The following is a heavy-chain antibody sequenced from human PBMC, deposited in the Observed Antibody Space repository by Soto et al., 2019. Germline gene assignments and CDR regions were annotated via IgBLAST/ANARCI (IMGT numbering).Heavy chain of an antibody. J-gene: IGHJ6*02. V-gene: IGHV3-48*03. D-gene: IGHD1-1*01. Sequence: EVQLVESGGGLVQPGGSLRLSCAASGFTFSSYEMNWVRQAPGKGLEWVSYISCSGSTIYYADSVKGRFTISRDNAKNSLYLQMNSLRAEDTAVYYCARDSTRWNDLVDYYGMDVWGQGTTVTVSS. CDR3: ARDSTRWNDLVDYYGMDV. CDR2: ISCSGSTI. CDR1: GFTFSSYE.